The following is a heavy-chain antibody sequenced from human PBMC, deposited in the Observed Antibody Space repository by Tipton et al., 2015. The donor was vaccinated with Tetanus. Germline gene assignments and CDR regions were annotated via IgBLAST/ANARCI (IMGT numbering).Heavy chain of an antibody. CDR3: ARWTASGKGAFDI. J-gene: IGHJ3*02. V-gene: IGHV4-59*05. CDR1: GGTFSGYY. Sequence: TLSLTCTIYGGTFSGYYCSWIRQPPGRGLEWIGSIYYTGSTYYNPSLKSRVTISEDTSKNQFSLKLSSVIAADTAMYYCARWTASGKGAFDIWGQGTMVTVSS. CDR2: IYYTGST. D-gene: IGHD3/OR15-3a*01.